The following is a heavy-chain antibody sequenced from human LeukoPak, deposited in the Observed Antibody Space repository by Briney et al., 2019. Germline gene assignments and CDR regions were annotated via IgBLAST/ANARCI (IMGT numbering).Heavy chain of an antibody. D-gene: IGHD6-13*01. V-gene: IGHV1-46*01. CDR1: GYTFTSYY. J-gene: IGHJ5*02. CDR3: ARGKSIAAAGTGFDP. CDR2: INPSGGST. Sequence: ASVKVSCKASGYTFTSYYMHWVRQAPGQGLEWMGIINPSGGSTSYAQKFQGRVTMTRDMSTSTDYMELSSLRSEDTAIYYCARGKSIAAAGTGFDPWGQGTLVTVSS.